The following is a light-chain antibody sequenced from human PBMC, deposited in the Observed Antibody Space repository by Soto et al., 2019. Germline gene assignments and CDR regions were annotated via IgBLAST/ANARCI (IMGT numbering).Light chain of an antibody. CDR2: DVN. V-gene: IGLV2-11*01. CDR1: SSDVGGYNS. Sequence: QSALTQPASVSGSPGQSITISCTGTSSDVGGYNSVSWYQQHPGKAPKLMIYDVNKRPSGVPDRFSGSKSGNTASLTISGLQAEDEADYYCSSYAGSYTYVFATGTKVTVL. CDR3: SSYAGSYTYV. J-gene: IGLJ1*01.